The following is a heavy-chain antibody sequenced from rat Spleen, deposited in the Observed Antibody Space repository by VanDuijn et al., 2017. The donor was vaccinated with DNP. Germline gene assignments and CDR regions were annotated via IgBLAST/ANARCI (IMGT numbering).Heavy chain of an antibody. CDR1: GFTFTNYG. D-gene: IGHD5-1*01. Sequence: EVQLVESGGGLVQPGRSLKLSCAASGFTFTNYGMAWVRQAPKKGLEWVATISSSGGSTYYRDSVKGRFTISRDNSKSRLYLQMDSLRSEDTAIYYCTTLTGRDYWGQGVMVTVSS. J-gene: IGHJ2*01. V-gene: IGHV5-19*01. CDR3: TTLTGRDY. CDR2: ISSSGGST.